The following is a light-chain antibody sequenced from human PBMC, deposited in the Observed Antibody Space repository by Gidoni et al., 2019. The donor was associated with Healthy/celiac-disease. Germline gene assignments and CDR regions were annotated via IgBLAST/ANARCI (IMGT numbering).Light chain of an antibody. CDR1: QSISSW. Sequence: DIQMTQSPSTLSASVGDRVTITCRASQSISSWLAWYQQKPGKAPKLLIYKASSLESGVPSRFRGSGSGTEFTLTISSLQPDDFATYYCQQYNSYSITFXQXTRLEIK. CDR3: QQYNSYSIT. V-gene: IGKV1-5*03. CDR2: KAS. J-gene: IGKJ5*01.